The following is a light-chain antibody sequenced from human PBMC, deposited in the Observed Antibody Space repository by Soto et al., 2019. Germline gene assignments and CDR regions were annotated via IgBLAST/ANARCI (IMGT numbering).Light chain of an antibody. V-gene: IGLV2-23*01. J-gene: IGLJ2*01. CDR2: EDN. CDR1: SSDVGNYNL. CDR3: CSYAGSLTWI. Sequence: QSALTQPASVSGSPGQSITISCSGTSSDVGNYNLVSWYQQHPGKVPKLVISEDNRRPSGVSNRFSGSKSGNTASLTISGLQAEDEADNYFCSYAGSLTWIFGGGTKLTVL.